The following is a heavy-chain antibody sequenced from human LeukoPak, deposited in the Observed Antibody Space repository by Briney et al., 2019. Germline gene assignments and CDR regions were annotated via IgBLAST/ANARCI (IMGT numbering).Heavy chain of an antibody. Sequence: PGGSLRLSCAASGFTFSSHSMNWVRQAPGKGLEWVSSISSSSSYIYYADSVKGRFTISRDNAKNSLYLQMNSLRTEDTAVYYCARVTAAAGTSYFQHWGQGTLVTVSS. CDR1: GFTFSSHS. D-gene: IGHD6-13*01. J-gene: IGHJ1*01. CDR2: ISSSSSYI. V-gene: IGHV3-21*01. CDR3: ARVTAAAGTSYFQH.